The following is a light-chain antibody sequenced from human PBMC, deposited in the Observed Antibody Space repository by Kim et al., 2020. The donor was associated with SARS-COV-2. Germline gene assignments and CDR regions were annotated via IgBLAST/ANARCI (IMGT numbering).Light chain of an antibody. CDR3: QAWDSSTVV. CDR1: KLGDKY. V-gene: IGLV3-1*01. CDR2: QDS. Sequence: SVAPGQPARITCCGDKLGDKYAGWYQRKPGQSPVLVIYQDSKRPSGIPERFSGYNSGNTATLTISGTQAMDEADYYCQAWDSSTVVFGGGTQLTVL. J-gene: IGLJ3*02.